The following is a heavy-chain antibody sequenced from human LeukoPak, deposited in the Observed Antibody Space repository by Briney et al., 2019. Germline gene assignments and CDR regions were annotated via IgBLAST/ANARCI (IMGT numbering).Heavy chain of an antibody. Sequence: ASVKVSCKASGYTFTSYGIGWVRQAPGQGLEWMGWISAYNGNTNYAQKLQGRVTMTTDTSTSTAYMELRSLRSDDTAVYYCAREIDGPGGTYYYDSSGYYLGNAFDIWGQGTMVTVSS. CDR3: AREIDGPGGTYYYDSSGYYLGNAFDI. CDR2: ISAYNGNT. V-gene: IGHV1-18*01. D-gene: IGHD3-22*01. J-gene: IGHJ3*02. CDR1: GYTFTSYG.